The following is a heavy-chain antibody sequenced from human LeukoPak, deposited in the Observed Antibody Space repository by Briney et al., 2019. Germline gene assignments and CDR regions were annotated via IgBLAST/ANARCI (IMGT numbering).Heavy chain of an antibody. CDR2: IYTSGST. D-gene: IGHD3-10*01. J-gene: IGHJ4*02. V-gene: IGHV4-61*02. CDR1: GDSISSGSYY. CDR3: ARANVLLWFGESSSQYYFDY. Sequence: SETLSLTCTVSGDSISSGSYYWSWIRQPAGKGLEWIGRIYTSGSTNYNPSLQSRVTISLDRTKNQFFLKLTSVTAADTAVYYCARANVLLWFGESSSQYYFDYWGQGTLVTVSS.